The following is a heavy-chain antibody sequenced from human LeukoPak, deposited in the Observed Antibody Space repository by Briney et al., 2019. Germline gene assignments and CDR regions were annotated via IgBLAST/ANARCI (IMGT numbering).Heavy chain of an antibody. V-gene: IGHV3-7*01. D-gene: IGHD3-3*01. CDR1: GFTFSSYW. CDR3: ARTYYDFWSGYYSHEGNPFDY. J-gene: IGHJ4*02. Sequence: GGSLRLSCAASGFTFSSYWMSWVRQAPGKGLEWVANIKQNGSEKYYVDSVKGRFTISRDNAKNSLYLEMNSLRAEDTAVYYCARTYYDFWSGYYSHEGNPFDYWGQGTLVTVSS. CDR2: IKQNGSEK.